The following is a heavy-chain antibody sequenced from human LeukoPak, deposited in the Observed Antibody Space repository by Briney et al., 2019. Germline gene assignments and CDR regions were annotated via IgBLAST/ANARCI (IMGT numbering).Heavy chain of an antibody. J-gene: IGHJ4*02. CDR1: GYTFSGYN. Sequence: GSVRVSCEASGYTFSGYNMHWVRQAPGQGLEWVSSISSTSSYIYYADSVKGRFTISRDNAKTSLYLQMNSLRGEDTAVYYCARGRGLPSFDYWGQRTLVTVSS. CDR3: ARGRGLPSFDY. CDR2: ISSTSSYI. V-gene: IGHV3-21*01. D-gene: IGHD2-21*01.